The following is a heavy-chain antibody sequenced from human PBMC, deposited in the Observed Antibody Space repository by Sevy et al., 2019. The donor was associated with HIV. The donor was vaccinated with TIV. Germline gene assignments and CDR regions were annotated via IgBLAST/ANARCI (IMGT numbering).Heavy chain of an antibody. D-gene: IGHD3-22*01. J-gene: IGHJ4*02. CDR2: FYYTGVT. CDR1: GGPISSHY. Sequence: SETLSLVCTVSGGPISSHYWSWIRQTPGKGLEWIGYFYYTGVTNYNPSLNSRVSMSGATSRNRVTLKLSSVTAADTAVYLCARVPSPYYDSSGDLIREYYFDTWGQGTLVTVSS. V-gene: IGHV4-59*11. CDR3: ARVPSPYYDSSGDLIREYYFDT.